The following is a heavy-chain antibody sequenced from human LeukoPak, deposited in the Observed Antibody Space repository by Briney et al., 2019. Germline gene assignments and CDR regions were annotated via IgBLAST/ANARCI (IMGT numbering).Heavy chain of an antibody. CDR3: ARDIVVVVAATQDDY. CDR1: GFTFSSYA. CDR2: ISGSGGST. J-gene: IGHJ4*02. D-gene: IGHD2-15*01. Sequence: HPGGSLRLSCAASGFTFSSYAMSWVRQAPGKGLEWVLAISGSGGSTYYADSVKGRFTISRDNSKNTLYLQMNSLRAEDTAVYYCARDIVVVVAATQDDYWGQGTLVTVSS. V-gene: IGHV3-23*01.